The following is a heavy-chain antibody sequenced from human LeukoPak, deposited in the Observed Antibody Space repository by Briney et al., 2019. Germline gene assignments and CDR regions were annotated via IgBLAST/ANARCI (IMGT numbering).Heavy chain of an antibody. V-gene: IGHV3-23*01. J-gene: IGHJ4*02. CDR3: AKGSAVADIYFDY. CDR1: GFTFRKYG. D-gene: IGHD6-19*01. CDR2: ISNNGGST. Sequence: GGSLGLSCAASGFTFRKYGMSWVRQAPGKGLEWVSSISNNGGSTYYADSVKGRFTIFRDNSKNTLYLQMNSLRAEDTAVYYCAKGSAVADIYFDYWGQGTLVTVSS.